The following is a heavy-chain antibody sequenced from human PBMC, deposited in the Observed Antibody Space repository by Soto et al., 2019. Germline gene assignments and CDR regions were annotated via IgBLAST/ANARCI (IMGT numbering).Heavy chain of an antibody. V-gene: IGHV3-11*01. CDR3: AREPLAHYSMYGMDV. Sequence: GESLRLSCAASGFTFSDYYMSWVRQAPGMGLEWVAYISSRSSTMYYADSVKGRFTISRDNAKNSLSLQMNSLRAEDTAVYYCAREPLAHYSMYGMDVWGQGTTVTVSS. CDR1: GFTFSDYY. D-gene: IGHD2-21*01. CDR2: ISSRSSTM. J-gene: IGHJ6*02.